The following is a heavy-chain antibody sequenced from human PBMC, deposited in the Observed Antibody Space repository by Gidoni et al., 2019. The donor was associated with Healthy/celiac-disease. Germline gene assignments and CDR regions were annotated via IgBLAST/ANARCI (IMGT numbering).Heavy chain of an antibody. D-gene: IGHD1-7*01. Sequence: QVQLQQWGAGLLKPSETLSLTCAVYGGSFSGYYWSWIRQPPGKGLEWIGEINHSGSTNYNPSLKSRVTISVDTSKNQFSLKLSSVTAADTAVYYCARVPFSGTTLFDYWGQGTLVTVSS. CDR1: GGSFSGYY. CDR3: ARVPFSGTTLFDY. J-gene: IGHJ4*02. CDR2: INHSGST. V-gene: IGHV4-34*01.